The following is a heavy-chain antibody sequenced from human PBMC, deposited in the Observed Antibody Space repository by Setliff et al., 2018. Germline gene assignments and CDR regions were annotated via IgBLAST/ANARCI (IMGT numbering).Heavy chain of an antibody. V-gene: IGHV4-31*02. CDR2: IYYSGST. J-gene: IGHJ3*02. CDR3: ARDPLTTTVRHAFDI. CDR1: GGSISGGGYY. Sequence: PSETLSLTCTVSGGSISGGGYYWSWIRQHPGKGLEWIGYIYYSGSTYYNPSLKSRVTISVDTSKNQFSLKLSSVTAADTAVYYCARDPLTTTVRHAFDIWGQGTMVT. D-gene: IGHD4-4*01.